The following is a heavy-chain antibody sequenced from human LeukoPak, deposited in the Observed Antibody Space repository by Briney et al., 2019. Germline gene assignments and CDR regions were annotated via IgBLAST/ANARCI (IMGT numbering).Heavy chain of an antibody. Sequence: GASVKVSCKASGYTFTGYYMHWVRQAPGQGLEWMGWINPNSGGTNYAQKLQGRVTMTTDTSTSTAYMELRSLRSDDTAVYYCARCYQLRLSSPYYYYYYMDVWGKGTTVTVSS. CDR1: GYTFTGYY. J-gene: IGHJ6*03. D-gene: IGHD2-2*01. CDR2: INPNSGGT. CDR3: ARCYQLRLSSPYYYYYYMDV. V-gene: IGHV1-2*02.